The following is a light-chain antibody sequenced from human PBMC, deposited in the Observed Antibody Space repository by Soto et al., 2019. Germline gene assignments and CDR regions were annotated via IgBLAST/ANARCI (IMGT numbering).Light chain of an antibody. CDR1: QSVGSD. V-gene: IGKV3D-15*01. J-gene: IGKJ4*01. Sequence: IRMTQSPATLSVSTGAMSTLSCRASQSVGSDLTWYQQKPGQAPRLVIYDIFTRVTGVPTRISGSGSGTEFTLTISSLQSEDFAIYYCQHYHIWPLTFGGGTKVDIK. CDR3: QHYHIWPLT. CDR2: DIF.